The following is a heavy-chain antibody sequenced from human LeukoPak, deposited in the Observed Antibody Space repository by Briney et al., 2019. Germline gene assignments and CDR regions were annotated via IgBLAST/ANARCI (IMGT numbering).Heavy chain of an antibody. J-gene: IGHJ3*02. V-gene: IGHV3-11*01. Sequence: GGSLRLSCAASGFTFSDYYMSWIRQAPGKGLEGVSYISNSGSIIKYADSVKGRFTISRDNAKNSLYLQMNSLRAEDTAVYYCAREHAGVSAFDIWGQGTLVTVSS. CDR2: ISNSGSII. CDR1: GFTFSDYY. D-gene: IGHD3-10*01. CDR3: AREHAGVSAFDI.